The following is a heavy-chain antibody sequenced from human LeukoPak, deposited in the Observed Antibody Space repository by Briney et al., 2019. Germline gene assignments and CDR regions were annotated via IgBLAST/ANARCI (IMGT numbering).Heavy chain of an antibody. CDR3: ARANSSNPWVDY. Sequence: SETLSLTCAVYGGSFSSYYWSWIRQPPGKGLEWIGEINHSGSTNYNPSLKSRVTISVDTSKNQFSLKLSSVTAADTAVYYCARANSSNPWVDYWGQGTLVTVSS. CDR2: INHSGST. V-gene: IGHV4-34*01. D-gene: IGHD4-11*01. CDR1: GGSFSSYY. J-gene: IGHJ4*02.